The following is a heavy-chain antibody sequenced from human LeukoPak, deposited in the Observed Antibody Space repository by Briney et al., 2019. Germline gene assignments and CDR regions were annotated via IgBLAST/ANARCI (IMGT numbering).Heavy chain of an antibody. V-gene: IGHV3-7*01. CDR2: IKADGSEK. CDR1: GFTFSRFW. CDR3: VSGHYNDY. Sequence: GGSLRLSCAASSGFTFSRFWMNWVRQAPGKGLEWVANIKADGSEKNYVDSVKGRFTISRDNAKKSLYPQMSSLRPDDTAVYYCVSGHYNDYKGQGTLVTVSS. J-gene: IGHJ4*02.